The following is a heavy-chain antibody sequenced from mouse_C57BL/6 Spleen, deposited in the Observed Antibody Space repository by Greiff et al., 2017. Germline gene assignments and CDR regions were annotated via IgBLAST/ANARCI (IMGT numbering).Heavy chain of an antibody. CDR2: ISSGGDYI. V-gene: IGHV5-9-1*02. CDR3: TREAYYYGSSYGYFDY. Sequence: EVHLVESGEGLVKPGGSLKLSCAASGFTFSSYAMSWVRQTPEKRLEWVAYISSGGDYIYYADTVKGRFTISRDNARNTLYLQMSSLKSEDTAMYYCTREAYYYGSSYGYFDYWGQGTTLTVSS. D-gene: IGHD1-1*01. CDR1: GFTFSSYA. J-gene: IGHJ2*01.